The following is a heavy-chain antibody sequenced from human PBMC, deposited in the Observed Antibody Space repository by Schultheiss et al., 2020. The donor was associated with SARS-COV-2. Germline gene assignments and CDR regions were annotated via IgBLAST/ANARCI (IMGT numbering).Heavy chain of an antibody. CDR3: ARDRSVYDSSGYLDY. CDR2: MSYSGST. CDR1: GGSISSGTYY. Sequence: LRLSCTVSGGSISSGTYYWTWIRQHPGKGLEWIGYMSYSGSTYYNPSLKSRVTISVDTSKNQFSLKLSSVTAADTAVYYCARDRSVYDSSGYLDYWGQGTLVTVSS. V-gene: IGHV4-30-4*08. J-gene: IGHJ4*02. D-gene: IGHD3-22*01.